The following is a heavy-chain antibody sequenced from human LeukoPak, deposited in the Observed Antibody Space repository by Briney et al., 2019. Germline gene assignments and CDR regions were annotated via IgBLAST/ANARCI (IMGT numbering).Heavy chain of an antibody. CDR1: GYTFTTHY. CDR2: INPNRGGT. CDR3: ARDGGSGGSSLFD. Sequence: ASVKVSCKASGYTFTTHYMHWVRQAPGQGLEWMGWINPNRGGTNYAQKFQGRVTMTRDTSINTVYMELSRLRSDDTAVYYCARDGGSGGSSLFDWGQGTLVTVSS. J-gene: IGHJ4*02. D-gene: IGHD4-23*01. V-gene: IGHV1-2*02.